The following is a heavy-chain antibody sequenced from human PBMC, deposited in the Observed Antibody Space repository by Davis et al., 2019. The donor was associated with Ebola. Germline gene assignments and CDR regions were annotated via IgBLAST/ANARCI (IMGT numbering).Heavy chain of an antibody. CDR3: ARHWERSFDM. V-gene: IGHV4-34*01. CDR1: GGSFSGYY. Sequence: PGGSLRLSCAVYGGSFSGYYWSWICQPPGKGLEWIGEINHRGSTNYHPSLKSRVTISVDTPRNQISLKLSSVTAADTAVYYCARHWERSFDMWGQGTVVTVSS. J-gene: IGHJ3*02. D-gene: IGHD1-1*01. CDR2: INHRGST.